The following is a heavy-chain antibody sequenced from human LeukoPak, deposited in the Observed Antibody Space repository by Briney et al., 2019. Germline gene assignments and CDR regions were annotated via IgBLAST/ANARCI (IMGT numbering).Heavy chain of an antibody. CDR1: GFTLSSYA. CDR3: AKDAYGDSGAFDI. J-gene: IGHJ3*02. CDR2: ISGSGGST. Sequence: PGGSLRLSCAASGFTLSSYAMSWVRQAPGKGLEWVSAISGSGGSTYYAGSVKGRFTISRDNSKNTLYLQMNSLRAEDTAVYYCAKDAYGDSGAFDIWGQGTMVTVSS. V-gene: IGHV3-23*01. D-gene: IGHD4-17*01.